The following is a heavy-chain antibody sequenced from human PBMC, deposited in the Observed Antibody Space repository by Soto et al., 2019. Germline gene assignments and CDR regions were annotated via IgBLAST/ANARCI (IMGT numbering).Heavy chain of an antibody. D-gene: IGHD3-10*01. J-gene: IGHJ4*02. CDR1: GFTFSSYG. CDR3: SKVRAGSIWFGEYYFDY. V-gene: IGHV3-30*18. Sequence: QVQLVESGGGVVQPGRSLRLSCAASGFTFSSYGMHWVRQAPGKGLEWVAVITYDGSNKYYADSVKGRFTIYIDNTKNTLYLQMNSLRAEDTAVYYCSKVRAGSIWFGEYYFDYWGQGTLVTVSS. CDR2: ITYDGSNK.